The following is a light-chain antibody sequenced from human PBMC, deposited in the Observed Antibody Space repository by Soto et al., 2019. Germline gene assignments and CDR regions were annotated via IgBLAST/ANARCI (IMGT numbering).Light chain of an antibody. CDR3: QQYGSLLFT. V-gene: IGKV3-20*01. Sequence: EIVLTQSPGTLSLSPGERATLSCRASQSVSSKYLAWYQQKPGQAPRVLIYGTSIRASGVPERFSGGGSGTDLTLTITRLEPEDFTVYYCQQYGSLLFTFGPGTKVDFK. J-gene: IGKJ3*01. CDR2: GTS. CDR1: QSVSSKY.